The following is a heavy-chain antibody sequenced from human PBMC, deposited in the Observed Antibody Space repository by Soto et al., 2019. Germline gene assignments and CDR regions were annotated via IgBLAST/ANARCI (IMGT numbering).Heavy chain of an antibody. V-gene: IGHV3-30*03. CDR1: GFTFSSYD. J-gene: IGHJ6*02. D-gene: IGHD3-10*01. CDR3: AGEYYRPVLSYGMDV. Sequence: PGGSLRLSCTVAGFTFSSYDMHWVRQAPGKGLKWVAVVSFDGSKKYYADSVKGRFSISRDNSKNTLYLQMNSLRPEGTAVYFCAGEYYRPVLSYGMDVWGQGTTVTVSS. CDR2: VSFDGSKK.